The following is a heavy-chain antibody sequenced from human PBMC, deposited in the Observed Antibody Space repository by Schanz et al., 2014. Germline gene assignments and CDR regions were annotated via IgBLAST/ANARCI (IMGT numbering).Heavy chain of an antibody. Sequence: QVQLVQSGAEVRKPGASVKVSCKASGYTFTSYGISWVRQAPGQGLEWMGWISPYNGNTNYAQKLQGRVTMTADTSTNTAYMELSSLTSEDTAVHYCARGRGFYDYWGQGTLVTVSS. CDR3: ARGRGFYDY. J-gene: IGHJ4*02. D-gene: IGHD3-10*01. CDR2: ISPYNGNT. V-gene: IGHV1-18*01. CDR1: GYTFTSYG.